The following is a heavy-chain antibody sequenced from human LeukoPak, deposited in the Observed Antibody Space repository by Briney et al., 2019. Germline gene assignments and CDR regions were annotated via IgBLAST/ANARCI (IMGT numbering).Heavy chain of an antibody. Sequence: PSETLSLTCAVSGYSISSGCYWGWIRQPLGKGLEWIGSIYHSGSTYYSPSLKSRVTISVDTSKNQFSLKLSSVTAADTAVYYCARPRPNEKLGIVTGYFDLWGRGTLVTVSS. CDR3: ARPRPNEKLGIVTGYFDL. CDR1: GYSISSGCY. D-gene: IGHD7-27*01. V-gene: IGHV4-38-2*01. CDR2: IYHSGST. J-gene: IGHJ2*01.